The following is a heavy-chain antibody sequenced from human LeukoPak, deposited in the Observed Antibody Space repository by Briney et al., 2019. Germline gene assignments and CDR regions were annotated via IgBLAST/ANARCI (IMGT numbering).Heavy chain of an antibody. J-gene: IGHJ4*02. CDR3: AKVGMRSVVVITVHFDY. V-gene: IGHV3-7*03. CDR1: GFTFSSYW. CDR2: IKQDGSEK. D-gene: IGHD3-22*01. Sequence: GGSLSLSCAASGFTFSSYWMSWVRQAPGKGLEWVANIKQDGSEKYYVDSVKGRFTISRDNSKNTLYLQMNSLRAEDTAVYYCAKVGMRSVVVITVHFDYWGQGTLVTVSS.